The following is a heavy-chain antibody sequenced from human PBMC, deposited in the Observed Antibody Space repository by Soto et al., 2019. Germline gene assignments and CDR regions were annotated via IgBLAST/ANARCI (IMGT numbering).Heavy chain of an antibody. D-gene: IGHD3-3*01. CDR1: GFTFSSYA. V-gene: IGHV3-23*01. CDR2: ISGSGGST. Sequence: EVQLLESGGGLVQPGGSLRLSCAASGFTFSSYAMSWVRQAPGKGLEWVSAISGSGGSTYYADSVKGRFTISRDNSKNTLYLQMNSLKAEDTAVYYYAKNLYGGRLRARYEVWDYWGQGTLVTVSS. J-gene: IGHJ4*02. CDR3: AKNLYGGRLRARYEVWDY.